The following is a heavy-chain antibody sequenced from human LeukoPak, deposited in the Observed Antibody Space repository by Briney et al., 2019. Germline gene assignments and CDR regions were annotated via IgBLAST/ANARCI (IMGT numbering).Heavy chain of an antibody. J-gene: IGHJ3*02. CDR1: GYTLTELS. D-gene: IGHD3-10*01. CDR2: FDPEDGET. Sequence: ASVKVSCKASGYTLTELSMHWVRQAPGKGLEWMGGFDPEDGETIYAQKFQGRVTMTEDTSTDTAYMELSSLRSEGTAVYYCATERSGSYYNGDAAFDIWGQGTMVTVSS. CDR3: ATERSGSYYNGDAAFDI. V-gene: IGHV1-24*01.